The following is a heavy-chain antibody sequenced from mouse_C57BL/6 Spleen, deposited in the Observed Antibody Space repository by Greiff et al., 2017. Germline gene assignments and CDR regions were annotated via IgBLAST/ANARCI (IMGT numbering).Heavy chain of an antibody. Sequence: QVQLQQPGAELVMPGASVKLSCKASGYTFTSYWLHWVKQRPGQGLEWIGEIDPSDSYTKYKQKIEGKSTLTGDKSSSTDYMQHSSLTSEDAAVYYCAAYYYAKARYFEVWGTGTTVTVSS. V-gene: IGHV1-69*01. J-gene: IGHJ1*03. CDR3: AAYYYAKARYFEV. CDR2: IDPSDSYT. CDR1: GYTFTSYW. D-gene: IGHD1-1*01.